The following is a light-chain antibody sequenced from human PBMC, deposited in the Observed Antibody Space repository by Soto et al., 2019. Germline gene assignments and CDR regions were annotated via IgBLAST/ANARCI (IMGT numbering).Light chain of an antibody. CDR1: SSDVGGYNY. CDR2: EVS. Sequence: QSVLTQPASVSGSPGQSITISCTGTSSDVGGYNYVSWYQQHPGKALKLMIYEVSNRPSGVSNRFSGSKSGNTASLTISGLQAEDEADYYCSSYTSSNTHWVFGGGTKLTVL. CDR3: SSYTSSNTHWV. V-gene: IGLV2-14*01. J-gene: IGLJ3*02.